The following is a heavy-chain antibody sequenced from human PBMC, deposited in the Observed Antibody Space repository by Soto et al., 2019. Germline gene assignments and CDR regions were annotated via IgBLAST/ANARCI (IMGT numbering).Heavy chain of an antibody. CDR2: ISSSSTYI. Sequence: EVQLVESGGGLVKPGGSLRLSCAASGFTFSNYAMSWLRQAPGKGLEWVSSISSSSTYIFYADSVMCRFTISRDNAENTLYPQTNSVRAEDMGIDYCANGHAQGFGDDGRHVWSQGTKVTVSS. J-gene: IGHJ6*02. V-gene: IGHV3-21*01. CDR3: ANGHAQGFGDDGRHV. D-gene: IGHD3-10*01. CDR1: GFTFSNYA.